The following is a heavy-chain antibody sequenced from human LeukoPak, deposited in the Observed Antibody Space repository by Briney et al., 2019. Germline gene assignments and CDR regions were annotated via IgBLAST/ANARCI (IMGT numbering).Heavy chain of an antibody. Sequence: PSETLSLTCTVSGGSISSSSYYWGWIRQPPGKGLEWFGSIYYSGSTYYNPSLKSRVTISVDTSKNQFSLKLSSVTAADTVVYYCARGYCSGGSCYLRGWGQGTLVTVSS. CDR1: GGSISSSSYY. D-gene: IGHD2-15*01. V-gene: IGHV4-39*07. CDR3: ARGYCSGGSCYLRG. CDR2: IYYSGST. J-gene: IGHJ4*02.